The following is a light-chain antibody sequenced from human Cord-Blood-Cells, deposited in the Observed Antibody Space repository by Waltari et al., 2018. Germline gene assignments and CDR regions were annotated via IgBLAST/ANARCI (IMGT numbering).Light chain of an antibody. J-gene: IGLJ3*02. CDR3: AAWYDSLSGPWV. CDR1: SSNIGSNY. CDR2: RNN. Sequence: QSVLTQPPSASGTPGQRVTISCSGSSSNIGSNYVYWYQQLPGTAPKLLIYRNNQRPAGVPDRFGGAKSGTSASLAISGLRSEDEADYYCAAWYDSLSGPWVFGGGTKLTVL. V-gene: IGLV1-47*01.